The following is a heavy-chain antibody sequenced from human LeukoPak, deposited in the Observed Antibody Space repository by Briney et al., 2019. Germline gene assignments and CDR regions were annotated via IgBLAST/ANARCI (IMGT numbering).Heavy chain of an antibody. CDR3: TRESRSYHGNDY. CDR2: INPNNGGT. V-gene: IGHV1-2*06. D-gene: IGHD1-26*01. Sequence: PRASVKVSCKASGYTFTGYYMHWVRQAPGQGLEWMGRINPNNGGTNYAQKFQGRVTMTGDTSISTAYMELSSLRSDDTAVYYCTRESRSYHGNDYWGQGTLVTVSS. CDR1: GYTFTGYY. J-gene: IGHJ4*02.